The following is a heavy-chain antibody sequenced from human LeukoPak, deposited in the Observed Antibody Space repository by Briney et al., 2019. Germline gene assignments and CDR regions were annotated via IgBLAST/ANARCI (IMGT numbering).Heavy chain of an antibody. Sequence: GGSLRLSCAASGFTFSSYSMNWVRQAPGKGLEWVSYISSSSSTIYYADSVKGRFTISRDNSKNTLYLQMNSLRAEDAAVYYCAKHQTVYGEGYFDYWGQGTLVTVSS. CDR1: GFTFSSYS. V-gene: IGHV3-48*01. J-gene: IGHJ4*02. CDR2: ISSSSSTI. D-gene: IGHD4-17*01. CDR3: AKHQTVYGEGYFDY.